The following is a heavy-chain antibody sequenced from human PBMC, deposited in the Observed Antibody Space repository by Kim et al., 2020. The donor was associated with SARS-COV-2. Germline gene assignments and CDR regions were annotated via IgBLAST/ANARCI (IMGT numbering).Heavy chain of an antibody. CDR3: ARDRSHGMDV. J-gene: IGHJ6*02. CDR2: SI. D-gene: IGHD3-16*02. Sequence: SIYYADSVKGRFTISRDNAKNSLYLQMNSLRAEDTAVYYCARDRSHGMDVWGQGTTVTVSS. V-gene: IGHV3-21*01.